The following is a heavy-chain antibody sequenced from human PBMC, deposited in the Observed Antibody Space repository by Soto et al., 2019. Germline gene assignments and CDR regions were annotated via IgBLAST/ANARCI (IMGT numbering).Heavy chain of an antibody. CDR3: AKDMGKHLPGPYSSFDY. CDR2: ISGSGGST. J-gene: IGHJ4*02. CDR1: GFTFSNYA. V-gene: IGHV3-23*01. Sequence: EVQLLESGGGSVQPGGSLRLSCAASGFTFSNYAMNWVRQAPGKGLEWVSAISGSGGSTYYAGSVKGRSTISRDNSKNTLSLLMNSLSAEDTAVYYCAKDMGKHLPGPYSSFDYWGEGTLVTVSS. D-gene: IGHD2-15*01.